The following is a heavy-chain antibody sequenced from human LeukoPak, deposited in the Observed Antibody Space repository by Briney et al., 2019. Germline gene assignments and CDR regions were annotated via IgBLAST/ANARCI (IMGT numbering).Heavy chain of an antibody. CDR2: VYSPVRS. CDR3: GRLLGYARIEHCLL. V-gene: IGHV4-39*01. D-gene: IGHD2-15*01. CDR1: SGSISGDNF. Sequence: SETLSLTCTVSSGSISGDNFCAWIRQAPGKGLVWVGSVYSPVRSHYNPSLQSRVSMSLDTSKSQFSLRLSYVTAADTALYFCGRLLGYARIEHCLLWGQGIMVTVSS. J-gene: IGHJ4*02.